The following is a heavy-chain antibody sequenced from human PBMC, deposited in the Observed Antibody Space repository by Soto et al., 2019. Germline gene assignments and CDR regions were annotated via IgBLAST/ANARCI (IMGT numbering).Heavy chain of an antibody. CDR1: GFTFSSYG. V-gene: IGHV3-30*18. D-gene: IGHD4-17*01. CDR2: ISYDGSNK. Sequence: QVQLVESGGGVVQPGRSLRLSCAASGFTFSSYGMHWVRQAPGKGLEWVAVISYDGSNKYYADSVKGRFTISRDNSKNTLYLQMNSLRAEDTAVYYCAKHLDYGDYNYYYGMDVWGQGTTVTVSS. CDR3: AKHLDYGDYNYYYGMDV. J-gene: IGHJ6*02.